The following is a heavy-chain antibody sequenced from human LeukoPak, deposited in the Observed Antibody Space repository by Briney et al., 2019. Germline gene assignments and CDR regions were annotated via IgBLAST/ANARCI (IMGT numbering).Heavy chain of an antibody. V-gene: IGHV6-1*01. Sequence: SQTLSLTCAISGDTVSSNTAAWIWITQSPSRGLECLGRTYYRSKWYTEYAVSVKSRMTINADTSKNQFSLQLNSVTPEDTAVYYCARDRGASGWLDYWDQGALVTVSS. D-gene: IGHD6-19*01. J-gene: IGHJ4*02. CDR3: ARDRGASGWLDY. CDR1: GDTVSSNTAA. CDR2: TYYRSKWYT.